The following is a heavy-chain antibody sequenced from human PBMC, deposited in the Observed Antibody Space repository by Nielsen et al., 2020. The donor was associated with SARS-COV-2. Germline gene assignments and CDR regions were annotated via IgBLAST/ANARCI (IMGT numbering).Heavy chain of an antibody. CDR2: INPSDGRT. V-gene: IGHV1-46*01. J-gene: IGHJ4*02. CDR3: ATSWYHYPTSGWTPRVVH. Sequence: ASVKVSCKASGYTFSDHFMYWVRQAPGQGLEWTGRINPSDGRTTSAEKFQGRVTMTRDTSSSTVYMELSSLRSDDTAVYYCATSWYHYPTSGWTPRVVHWGQGTLVTVSS. D-gene: IGHD3-10*01. CDR1: GYTFSDHF.